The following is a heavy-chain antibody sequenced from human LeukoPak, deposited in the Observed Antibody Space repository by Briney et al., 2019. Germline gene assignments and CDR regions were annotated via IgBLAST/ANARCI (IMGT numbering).Heavy chain of an antibody. CDR2: IYYSGST. J-gene: IGHJ4*02. D-gene: IGHD6-13*01. V-gene: IGHV4-39*01. CDR1: GGSISSSSYY. CDR3: ARLPRPGIAAAGTLGGFDY. Sequence: SETLSLTCTVSGGSISSSSYYWGWIRQPPGKGLEWIGSIYYSGSTYYNPSLKSRVTISVDTSKNQFSLKLSSVTAADTAVYYCARLPRPGIAAAGTLGGFDYWGQGTLVTVSS.